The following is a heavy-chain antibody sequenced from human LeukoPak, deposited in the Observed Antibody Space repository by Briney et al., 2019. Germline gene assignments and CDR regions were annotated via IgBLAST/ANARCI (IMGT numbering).Heavy chain of an antibody. CDR2: IYSRVT. Sequence: PSETLSLTCTVSGGSISSYYLSWIRQPAGKGLEWIGRIYSRVTTYNPSLKSRVTMSADTSRNHVSLTLNSVTAADTAVYYCARDSGTTGEVKFDPWGQGTLVTVSS. D-gene: IGHD3-10*01. V-gene: IGHV4-4*07. CDR3: ARDSGTTGEVKFDP. J-gene: IGHJ5*02. CDR1: GGSISSYY.